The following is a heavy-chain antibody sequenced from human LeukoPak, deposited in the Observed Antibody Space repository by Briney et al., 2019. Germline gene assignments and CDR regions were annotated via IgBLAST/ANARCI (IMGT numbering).Heavy chain of an antibody. CDR3: ARGQEYYYDSSAYSEFDY. D-gene: IGHD3-22*01. V-gene: IGHV3-33*01. Sequence: GGSLRLSCAASGFTFNNYGMHWVRQAPGKGLEWVAAIWYDGSNKYYADSVKGRFTISRDNSKNTLYLQMNSLRAEDTALYYCARGQEYYYDSSAYSEFDYWGQGTLVTVSS. J-gene: IGHJ4*02. CDR1: GFTFNNYG. CDR2: IWYDGSNK.